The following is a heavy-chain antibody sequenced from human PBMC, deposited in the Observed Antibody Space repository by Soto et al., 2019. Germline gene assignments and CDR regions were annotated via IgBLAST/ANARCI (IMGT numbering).Heavy chain of an antibody. CDR3: ARGASISCLYDDWFDT. CDR1: GFSFSDYY. V-gene: IGHV3-11*01. Sequence: QVQLVESGGGLVKPGGSLRVSCAASGFSFSDYYMTWIRQAPGKGLELVSYISGSGDNIHYTDSVKGRFTISRDNAKNPLCLQTDSLRVEDTAVYFCARGASISCLYDDWFDTWGEGPLVTVSS. D-gene: IGHD2-2*01. J-gene: IGHJ5*02. CDR2: ISGSGDNI.